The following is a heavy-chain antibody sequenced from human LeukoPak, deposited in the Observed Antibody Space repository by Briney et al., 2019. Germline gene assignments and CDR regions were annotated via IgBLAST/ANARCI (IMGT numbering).Heavy chain of an antibody. J-gene: IGHJ5*02. CDR1: GYTFTSYG. D-gene: IGHD3-10*01. CDR3: ARDSATRGYGSGKAGFDP. CDR2: ISAYNGIT. Sequence: ASVKVSCKASGYTFTSYGITWVRQAPGQGVEWMGWISAYNGITNYAQNLPGRVTMTTDTSTSTAYMELRSLRSDDTAVYYCARDSATRGYGSGKAGFDPWGQGTLVTVSS. V-gene: IGHV1-18*04.